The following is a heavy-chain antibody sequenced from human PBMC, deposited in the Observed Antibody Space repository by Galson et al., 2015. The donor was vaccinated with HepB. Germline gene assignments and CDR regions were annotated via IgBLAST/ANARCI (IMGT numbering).Heavy chain of an antibody. CDR3: ARGDGYSCDY. V-gene: IGHV6-1*01. J-gene: IGHJ4*02. CDR2: TYYRSKWYS. CDR1: GDSVSSTTAA. Sequence: CAISGDSVSSTTAAWNWLRQSPSRGLEWLGRTYYRSKWYSEYAPSVRSRITVNPDTSRNQFSLQLISLTPEDTAVYYCARGDGYSCDYWAQGTLVTVSS. D-gene: IGHD5-24*01.